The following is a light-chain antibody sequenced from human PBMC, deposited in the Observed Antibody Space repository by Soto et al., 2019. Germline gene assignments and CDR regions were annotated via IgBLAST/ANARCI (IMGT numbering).Light chain of an antibody. CDR3: SSFTTRRTVV. V-gene: IGLV2-14*01. CDR1: SSDLGSYNY. CDR2: EVN. J-gene: IGLJ3*02. Sequence: QSALTQPASVSGSPGQSITISCTGTSSDLGSYNYVSWYQQHPGKAPKLIIYEVNNRPSGVSNRFSGSKSGTTVSLTISGLQAEDEADYYCSSFTTRRTVVFGGGTKVTVL.